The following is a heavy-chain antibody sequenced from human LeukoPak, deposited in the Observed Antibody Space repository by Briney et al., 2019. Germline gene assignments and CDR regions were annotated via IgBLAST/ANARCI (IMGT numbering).Heavy chain of an antibody. D-gene: IGHD3-10*01. CDR3: ARDLGLWFGEFWDDFDY. CDR2: ISAYNGNT. J-gene: IGHJ4*02. V-gene: IGHV1-18*01. Sequence: AASVKVSCKASGYTFTSYGISWVRQAPGQGLEWMGWISAYNGNTNYAQKLQGRVTMTTDTSTSTAYMELRSLRSDDTAVYYCARDLGLWFGEFWDDFDYWGQGTLVTVSS. CDR1: GYTFTSYG.